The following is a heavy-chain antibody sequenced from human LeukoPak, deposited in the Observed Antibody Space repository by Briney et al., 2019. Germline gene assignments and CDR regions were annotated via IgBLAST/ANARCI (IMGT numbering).Heavy chain of an antibody. V-gene: IGHV4-59*01. CDR3: ARGSPGSYYNSDY. CDR1: GGSISSYY. J-gene: IGHJ4*02. D-gene: IGHD3-10*01. CDR2: IYYSGST. Sequence: SETLSLTCTVSGGSISSYYWSWIRQPPGKGLEWIGYIYYSGSTNYNPSLKSRVTISVDTSKNQFSLKLSFVTAADTAVYYCARGSPGSYYNSDYWGQGTLVTVSS.